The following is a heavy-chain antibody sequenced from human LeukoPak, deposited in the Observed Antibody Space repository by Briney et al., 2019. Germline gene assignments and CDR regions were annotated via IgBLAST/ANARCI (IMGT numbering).Heavy chain of an antibody. CDR3: ARFGRGTMIVVVIQSAFDI. Sequence: GSLRLSCVASGFTFSSYWMSWVRQAPGKGLEWVANIKQDGSEKYYVDSVKGRFTISRDNAKNSLYLQVNSLRAEDTAVYYCARFGRGTMIVVVIQSAFDIWGQGTMVTVSS. J-gene: IGHJ3*02. CDR2: IKQDGSEK. D-gene: IGHD3-22*01. V-gene: IGHV3-7*01. CDR1: GFTFSSYW.